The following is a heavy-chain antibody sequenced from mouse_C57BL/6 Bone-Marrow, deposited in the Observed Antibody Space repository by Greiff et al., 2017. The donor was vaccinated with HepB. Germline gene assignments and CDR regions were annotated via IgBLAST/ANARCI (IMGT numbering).Heavy chain of an antibody. CDR3: AKPGGYGWYFDV. V-gene: IGHV2-3*01. CDR1: GFSLTSYG. D-gene: IGHD2-14*01. CDR2: IRGDGST. Sequence: VHLVESGPGLVAPSQSLSITCTVSGFSLTSYGISWVRQPPGKGLEWLGVIRGDGSTNYHSALISRLSNSKDNPKSQVFLKLNSLQTDDTATYYCAKPGGYGWYFDVWGTGTTVTVSS. J-gene: IGHJ1*03.